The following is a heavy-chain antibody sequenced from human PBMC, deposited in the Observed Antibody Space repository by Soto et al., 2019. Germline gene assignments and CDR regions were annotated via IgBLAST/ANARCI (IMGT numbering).Heavy chain of an antibody. V-gene: IGHV1-69*13. CDR3: ARAQYQLSYYYYGMDV. D-gene: IGHD2-2*01. Sequence: SVKVSCKASGGTFSSYAISWVRQAPGQELEWMGGIIPIFGTANYAQKFQGRVTITADESTSTAYMELSSLRSEDTAVYYCARAQYQLSYYYYGMDVWGQGTTVTVSS. CDR1: GGTFSSYA. CDR2: IIPIFGTA. J-gene: IGHJ6*02.